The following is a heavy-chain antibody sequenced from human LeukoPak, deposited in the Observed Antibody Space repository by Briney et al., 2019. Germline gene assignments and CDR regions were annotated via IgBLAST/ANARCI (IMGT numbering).Heavy chain of an antibody. V-gene: IGHV3-74*01. CDR2: INTDGSST. CDR3: ARVDCGDYGFDY. D-gene: IGHD4-17*01. J-gene: IGHJ4*02. CDR1: GFTFSSYW. Sequence: GGSLRLSCTASGFTFSSYWMHWVRQTPGKGLVWVSRINTDGSSTNYADSVKGRFTISRDNSKNTLYLQMNSLRAEDTAVYYCARVDCGDYGFDYWGQGTLVTVSS.